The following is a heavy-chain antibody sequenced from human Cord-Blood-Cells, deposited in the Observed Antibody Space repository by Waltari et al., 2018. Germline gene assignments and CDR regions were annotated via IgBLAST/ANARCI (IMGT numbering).Heavy chain of an antibody. D-gene: IGHD3-22*01. CDR3: ARVYYYDSSGYYYYYGMDV. J-gene: IGHJ6*02. Sequence: QVQLVQSGAEVKKPGASVKVSCKASGYTFTGYYMHWVRQAPGQGLEWRGWINPNSGGTNYAQKFQGRVTMTRDTSISTAYMELSRLRSDDTAVYYCARVYYYDSSGYYYYYGMDVWGQGTTVTVSS. CDR2: INPNSGGT. V-gene: IGHV1-2*02. CDR1: GYTFTGYY.